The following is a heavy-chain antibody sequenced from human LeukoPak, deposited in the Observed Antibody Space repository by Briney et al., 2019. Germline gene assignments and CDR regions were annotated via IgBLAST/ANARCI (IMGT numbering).Heavy chain of an antibody. CDR1: GYSISSGYY. Sequence: SKTLSLTCSVSGYSISSGYYWGWIRQPPGKGLEWIGSVFRSGITYYKPSLKSRATISVDMSRKHFFLDLSSVTAADTAVYYCARAVHYSGTSDQYTGGWYYFDFWGQGTLVTVSS. J-gene: IGHJ4*02. D-gene: IGHD3-10*01. CDR3: ARAVHYSGTSDQYTGGWYYFDF. CDR2: VFRSGIT. V-gene: IGHV4-38-2*02.